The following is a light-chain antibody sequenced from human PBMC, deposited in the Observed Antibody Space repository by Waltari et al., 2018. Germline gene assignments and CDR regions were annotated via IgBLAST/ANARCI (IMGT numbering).Light chain of an antibody. CDR3: QQANSFPIT. CDR2: AAS. J-gene: IGKJ5*01. V-gene: IGKV1-12*01. CDR1: QDISPW. Sequence: DIQMTQSPSSLSASVGDRVTITCRTSQDISPWLAWYQHKPGKAPKLLIYAASSLQSGVPSRFSGSGSVTDFTLTISSLQPEDFATYYCQQANSFPITFGQGTRLEIK.